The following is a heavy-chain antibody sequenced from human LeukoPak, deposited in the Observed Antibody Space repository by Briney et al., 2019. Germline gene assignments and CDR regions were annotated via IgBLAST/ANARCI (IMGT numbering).Heavy chain of an antibody. CDR3: ARGNYYGSGTLGAFDI. Sequence: SETLSLTCAVYGGSFSGYYWSWICQPPGKGLEWIGEINYSGSTNYIPPLKSRVTISVDTSKNQFSLKLSSVTAADTALYYCARGNYYGSGTLGAFDIWGQGTMVTVSS. V-gene: IGHV4-34*01. J-gene: IGHJ3*02. CDR2: INYSGST. CDR1: GGSFSGYY. D-gene: IGHD3-10*01.